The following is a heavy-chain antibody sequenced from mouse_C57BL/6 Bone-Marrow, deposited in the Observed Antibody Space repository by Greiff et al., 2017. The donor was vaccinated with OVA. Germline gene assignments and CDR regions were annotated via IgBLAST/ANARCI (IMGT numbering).Heavy chain of an antibody. J-gene: IGHJ2*01. Sequence: QVQLQQPGAELVKPGASVKVSSFWMHWVKQRPGQGLEWIGRIHPSDSDTNYNQKFKGKATLTVDKSSSTAYMQLSSLTSEDSAVYYCAMGYSFYHWGQGTTLTVSS. CDR3: AMGYSFYH. V-gene: IGHV1-74*01. CDR1: SFW. CDR2: IHPSDSDT.